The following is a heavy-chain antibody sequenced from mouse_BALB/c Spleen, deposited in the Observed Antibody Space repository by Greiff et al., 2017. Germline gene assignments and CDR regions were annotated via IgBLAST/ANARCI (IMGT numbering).Heavy chain of an antibody. J-gene: IGHJ2*01. CDR2: ISYSGST. D-gene: IGHD3-3*01. V-gene: IGHV3-2*02. Sequence: EVQLQQSGPGLVKPSQSLSLTCTVTGYSITSDYAWNWIRQFPGNKLEWMGYISYSGSTSYNPSLKSRISITRDTSKNQFFLQLNSVTTEDTATYYCARRDSFFDYWGQGTTLTVSS. CDR1: GYSITSDYA. CDR3: ARRDSFFDY.